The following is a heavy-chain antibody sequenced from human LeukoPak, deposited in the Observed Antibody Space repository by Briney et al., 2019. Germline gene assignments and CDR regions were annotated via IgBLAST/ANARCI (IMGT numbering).Heavy chain of an antibody. V-gene: IGHV3-20*04. Sequence: GGSLRLSCAASGFTFDDYGMSWVRQAPGKGLEWVSGISWSGGNTGYADSVKGRFTISRDNAKNSLYLQMNSLRAEDTAVYYCARGRYDSSGYYSIFDYWGQGTLVTVSS. CDR1: GFTFDDYG. J-gene: IGHJ4*02. CDR3: ARGRYDSSGYYSIFDY. CDR2: ISWSGGNT. D-gene: IGHD3-22*01.